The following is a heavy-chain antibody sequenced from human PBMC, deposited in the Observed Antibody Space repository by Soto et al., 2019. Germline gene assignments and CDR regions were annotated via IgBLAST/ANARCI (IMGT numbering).Heavy chain of an antibody. V-gene: IGHV3-7*01. J-gene: IGHJ3*02. CDR1: GFIFSSYW. CDR2: IKQDGSEK. Sequence: EVQLVESGGGLVQPGGSLRLSCAATGFIFSSYWMSWVRQAPGKGLEWVANIKQDGSEKYYVDSAKGRFTISRDNAKNSLHLQMNSLRAEDTAVYYCARGFNSALDIGGQGTMVTVSS. CDR3: ARGFNSALDI.